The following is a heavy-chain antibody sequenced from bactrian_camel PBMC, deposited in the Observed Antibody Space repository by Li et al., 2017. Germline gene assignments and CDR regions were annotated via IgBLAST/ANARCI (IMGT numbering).Heavy chain of an antibody. V-gene: IGHV3S31*01. CDR1: GFTFRSYA. J-gene: IGHJ6*01. CDR3: ATSWVRRTYGDYWAFGY. Sequence: VQLVESGGGLVQPGGSLRLSCAASGFTFRSYAMSWARQAPGKGLEWVSAINSGGGSTYYADSVKGRFTISRANHKNTLYLQMNGLKPEDTAMYYCATSWVRRTYGDYWAFGYWGQGTQVTVS. CDR2: INSGGGST. D-gene: IGHD3*01.